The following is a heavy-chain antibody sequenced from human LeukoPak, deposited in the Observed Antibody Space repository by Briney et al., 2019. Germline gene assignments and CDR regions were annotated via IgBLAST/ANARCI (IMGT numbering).Heavy chain of an antibody. CDR2: MNRNSGNT. J-gene: IGHJ4*02. Sequence: ASVKVSCKASGYTFTSYDINWVRQATGQGLEWMGWMNRNSGNTGYAQKFQGRVTMTRNTSISTAYMELSSLRSEDTAVYYCARGGSRGGAVDYWGQGTLVTVSS. D-gene: IGHD3-16*01. CDR3: ARGGSRGGAVDY. CDR1: GYTFTSYD. V-gene: IGHV1-8*01.